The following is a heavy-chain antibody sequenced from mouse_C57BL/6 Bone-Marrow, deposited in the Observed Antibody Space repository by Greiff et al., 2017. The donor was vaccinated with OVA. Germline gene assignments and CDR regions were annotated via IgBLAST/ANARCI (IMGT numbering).Heavy chain of an antibody. J-gene: IGHJ4*01. CDR2: ILPSIGRT. Sequence: QVQLKESGSELRSPGSSVKLSCKDFDSEVFPIAYMSWVRQKPGHGFEWIGGILPSIGRTIYGEKFEDKATLDADTLSNTAYLELNSLTSEDSAIYYCARGADYYAMDYWGQGTSVTVSS. CDR3: ARGADYYAMDY. V-gene: IGHV15-2*01. CDR1: DSEVFPIAY.